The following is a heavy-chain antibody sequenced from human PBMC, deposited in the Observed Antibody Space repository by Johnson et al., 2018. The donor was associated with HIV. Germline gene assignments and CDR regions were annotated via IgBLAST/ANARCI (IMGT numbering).Heavy chain of an antibody. V-gene: IGHV3-30-3*01. CDR3: ARPTPPVPLWTDAFDF. CDR2: ISFDGSNK. D-gene: IGHD1-14*01. CDR1: GFTFTHYA. Sequence: QVQLVESGGGVVQPGRSLRLSCAASGFTFTHYAMDWVRQAPGKGLEWVAVISFDGSNKYYADSVKGRLTISRDNSKNTLDVQMNSLRAEDTAVYFCARPTPPVPLWTDAFDFWGQGTMGTVSS. J-gene: IGHJ3*01.